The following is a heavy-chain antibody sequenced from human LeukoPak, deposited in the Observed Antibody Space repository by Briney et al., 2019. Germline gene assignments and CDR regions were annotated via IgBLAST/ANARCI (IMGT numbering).Heavy chain of an antibody. V-gene: IGHV4-59*01. CDR2: IYYSGST. CDR3: ARSLYSSSQPFDY. Sequence: SETLSLTCTVSGGSISSYYWSWIRQPPGKGLEWIGYIYYSGSTNYNPSLKSRVTISVDTSKNQFSLKLSSVTAADTAVYYCARSLYSSSQPFDYWSQGTLVTVSS. J-gene: IGHJ4*02. D-gene: IGHD6-13*01. CDR1: GGSISSYY.